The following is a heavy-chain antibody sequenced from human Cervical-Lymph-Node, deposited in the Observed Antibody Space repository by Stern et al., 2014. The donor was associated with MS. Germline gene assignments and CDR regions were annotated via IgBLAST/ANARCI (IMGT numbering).Heavy chain of an antibody. CDR3: AREVAGHRLGMMDV. J-gene: IGHJ6*02. V-gene: IGHV1-46*01. D-gene: IGHD6-19*01. Sequence: QVQLVQSGAEVKKPGASVKVSCKASGYTFTSYYMHWVRQATGQGLEWMGIINPRGGSTSYAQKFQGRVTMTRDTSTSIVYMELSSLRSEDTAVYYCAREVAGHRLGMMDVWGQGTTVTVSS. CDR1: GYTFTSYY. CDR2: INPRGGST.